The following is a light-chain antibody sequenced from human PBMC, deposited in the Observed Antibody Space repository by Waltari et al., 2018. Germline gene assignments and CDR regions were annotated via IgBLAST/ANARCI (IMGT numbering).Light chain of an antibody. CDR1: RRDAGRCDY. V-gene: IGLV2-14*01. CDR3: SSYTSSSTPVV. CDR2: EVS. J-gene: IGLJ2*01. Sequence: QSALPPPASASGSPGPSLTISCTGTRRDAGRCDYVPRYQQPPGKAPKLMIYEVSNRPSGVSNRFSGSKSGNTASLTISGLQAEDEADYYCSSYTSSSTPVVFGGGTKLTVL.